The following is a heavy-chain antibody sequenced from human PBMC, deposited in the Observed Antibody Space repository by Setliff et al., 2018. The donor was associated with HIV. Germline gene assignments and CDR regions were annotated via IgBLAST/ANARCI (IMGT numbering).Heavy chain of an antibody. D-gene: IGHD3-22*01. J-gene: IGHJ4*02. Sequence: ASVKVSCKASGYTFTSYYMHWVRQAPGQGLEWMGIINPSGGSTSYAQKFQGRVTMTRDTSTSTVYMELSSLRSEDTAVYYCARVEYYYDSSGYYYDYWGQGTQVTVSS. CDR3: ARVEYYYDSSGYYYDY. V-gene: IGHV1-46*01. CDR2: INPSGGST. CDR1: GYTFTSYY.